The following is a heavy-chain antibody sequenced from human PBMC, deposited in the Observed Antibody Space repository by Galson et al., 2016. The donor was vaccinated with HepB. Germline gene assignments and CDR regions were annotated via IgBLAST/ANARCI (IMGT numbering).Heavy chain of an antibody. J-gene: IGHJ4*02. V-gene: IGHV4-39*01. Sequence: SETLSLTCTVSGGSISSSSYYWGWIRQPPGKGLEWIGSLFYTGTTFYNPSLKSRVSISVDTSKSQFSLNLNSVTAADTAFYYCARRADGYSSACHFDYWGRGTLVTVSP. CDR3: ARRADGYSSACHFDY. CDR1: GGSISSSSYY. CDR2: LFYTGTT. D-gene: IGHD5-24*01.